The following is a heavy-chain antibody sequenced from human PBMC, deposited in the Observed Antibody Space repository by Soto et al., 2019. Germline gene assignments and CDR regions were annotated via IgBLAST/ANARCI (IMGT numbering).Heavy chain of an antibody. CDR2: ISAYNGNT. J-gene: IGHJ4*02. V-gene: IGHV1-18*01. CDR1: GYTFTSYG. CDR3: ARDRGDYGDYLYFYC. Sequence: ASVKVSCKASGYTFTSYGISWVRQAPGQELEWMGWISAYNGNTNYAQKLQGRVTMTTDTSTSTAYMELRSLRSDDTAVYYCARDRGDYGDYLYFYCRGQGTLVAVSS. D-gene: IGHD4-17*01.